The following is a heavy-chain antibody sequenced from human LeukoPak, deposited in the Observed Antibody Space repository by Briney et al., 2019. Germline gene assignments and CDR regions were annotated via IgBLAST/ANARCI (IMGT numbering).Heavy chain of an antibody. CDR1: GFTFSSYG. CDR2: IWYDGSNK. J-gene: IGHJ6*03. CDR3: ARGRYYYYMDV. V-gene: IGHV3-33*01. Sequence: GGSLRLSCAASGFTFSSYGMHWVRQAPGKGLEWVAVIWYDGSNKYYADSVKARFTISRDNSKNTLYLQMNSLRAEDTAVYYCARGRYYYYMDVWGKGTTVTVSS.